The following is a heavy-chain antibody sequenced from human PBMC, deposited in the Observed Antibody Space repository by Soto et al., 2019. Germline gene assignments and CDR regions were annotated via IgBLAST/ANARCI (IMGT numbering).Heavy chain of an antibody. CDR3: ARYISGGCPYAMEV. Sequence: QAQLVQSGAEVKKPGASVKVSCKASGYTFINHGISWVRQAPGQGLEWMGGIRFYNDNTNYAPKFQGRVTMTTDTATSTAHMELRSLRSEYTAVYYCARYISGGCPYAMEVWGQGTKVTVSS. CDR2: IRFYNDNT. CDR1: GYTFINHG. J-gene: IGHJ6*02. D-gene: IGHD6-19*01. V-gene: IGHV1-18*01.